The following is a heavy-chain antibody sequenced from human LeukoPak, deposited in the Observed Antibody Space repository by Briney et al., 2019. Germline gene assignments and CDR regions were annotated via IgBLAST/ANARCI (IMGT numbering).Heavy chain of an antibody. D-gene: IGHD6-19*01. Sequence: ASVKVSCNASGYTFTCYNLHWVRHAPGQGLELMGWIITNSGGTNYAQTYPGRVTMTRATSITTAYMELSRMRSEDTTVYYCARVAVAGRGNWLDPWGQGTLVTVSS. CDR1: GYTFTCYN. V-gene: IGHV1-2*02. CDR3: ARVAVAGRGNWLDP. CDR2: IITNSGGT. J-gene: IGHJ5*02.